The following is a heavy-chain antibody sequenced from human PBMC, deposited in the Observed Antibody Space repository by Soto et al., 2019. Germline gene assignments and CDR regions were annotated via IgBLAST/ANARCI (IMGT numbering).Heavy chain of an antibody. CDR2: ISYDGSNK. Sequence: QVQLVESGGGVGQPGRSLRLSCAASGFTFNNYGMHWVRQAPGKGLEWVAVISYDGSNKYYADSVKGRFTISRDNFKNTLYLQMDSLRAEDTAVYYCAKDARAVERYYYYGMDVWGQGTTVTVSS. J-gene: IGHJ6*02. V-gene: IGHV3-30*18. CDR1: GFTFNNYG. CDR3: AKDARAVERYYYYGMDV.